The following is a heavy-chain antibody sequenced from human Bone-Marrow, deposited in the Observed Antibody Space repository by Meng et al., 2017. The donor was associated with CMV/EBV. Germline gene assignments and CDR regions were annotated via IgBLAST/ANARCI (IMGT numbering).Heavy chain of an antibody. CDR2: ITPILGIA. CDR1: GGTFSSYT. CDR3: ARAPTYFRSGGSCYWSL. J-gene: IGHJ1*01. D-gene: IGHD2-15*01. Sequence: SVKVSCKASGGTFSSYTISWVRQAPGQGLEWMGRITPILGIANYAQKFQGRVTITADKSTSTAYMELSSLRSEDTAVYYCARAPTYFRSGGSCYWSLWGRGTLDTVSS. V-gene: IGHV1-69*02.